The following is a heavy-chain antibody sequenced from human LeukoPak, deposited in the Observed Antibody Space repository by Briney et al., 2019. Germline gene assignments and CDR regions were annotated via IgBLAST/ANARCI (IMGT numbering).Heavy chain of an antibody. CDR2: ISSSGSTI. V-gene: IGHV3-11*01. Sequence: PGGSLRLSCAASGFTFSDYSMSWIRQAPGKGLEWVSYISSSGSTIYYADSVKGQFTISRDNAKNSLYLQMNSLRAEDTAVYYCARKVVMSGFAFDIWGQGTMATVSS. D-gene: IGHD3-22*01. J-gene: IGHJ3*02. CDR1: GFTFSDYS. CDR3: ARKVVMSGFAFDI.